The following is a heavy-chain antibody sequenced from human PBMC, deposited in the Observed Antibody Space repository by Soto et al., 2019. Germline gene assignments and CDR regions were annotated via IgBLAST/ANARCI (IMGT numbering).Heavy chain of an antibody. Sequence: EVQLLESGGDVVRPGGSLRLSCAASGVTFSSYAMGWVRQAPGKWLEWVAGVSRAGTYTFYADSVRGRFSISRDNSRDTVDLYMNALRGDDTAVYFWVKYTVTEDLGESWGQGTLVSVSS. J-gene: IGHJ5*02. CDR1: GVTFSSYA. V-gene: IGHV3-23*01. CDR2: VSRAGTYT. CDR3: VKYTVTEDLGES. D-gene: IGHD3-16*01.